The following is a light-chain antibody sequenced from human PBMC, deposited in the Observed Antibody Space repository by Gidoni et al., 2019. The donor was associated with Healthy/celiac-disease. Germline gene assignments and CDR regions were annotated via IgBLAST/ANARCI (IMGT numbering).Light chain of an antibody. J-gene: IGKJ4*01. CDR2: DAS. CDR3: QQYDTLPLT. V-gene: IGKV1-33*01. Sequence: DIQMTQSPSSLSASVGDRVTITCQASQDISNYLNWYQQKPGKAPKLLIYDASNLETGVPSRFSGSGSGTDFTFTISSLQPEDIATYYCQQYDTLPLTFGGGTKAEIK. CDR1: QDISNY.